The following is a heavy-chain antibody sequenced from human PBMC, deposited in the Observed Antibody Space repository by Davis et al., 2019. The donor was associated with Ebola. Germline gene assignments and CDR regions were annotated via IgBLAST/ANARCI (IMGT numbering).Heavy chain of an antibody. CDR3: SRHSPFRFLDC. CDR2: IRSKANSFAT. Sequence: PGGSLRLSCAASGITFSGSAVHWVRQASGKGLEWVGRIRSKANSFATEFAASVKGRFTISRDDSKNTAYLQMNSLKTEDTAVYYCSRHSPFRFLDCWGQGILVTVSS. J-gene: IGHJ4*02. CDR1: GITFSGSA. D-gene: IGHD3-3*01. V-gene: IGHV3-73*01.